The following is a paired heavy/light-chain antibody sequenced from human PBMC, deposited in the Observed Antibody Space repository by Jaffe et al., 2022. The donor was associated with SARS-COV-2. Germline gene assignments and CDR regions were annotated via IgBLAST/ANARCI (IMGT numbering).Light chain of an antibody. Sequence: DIQMTQSPSSLSASVGDRVTITCRASQSISSKLNWYQQKPGKAPKFLIYAASSLQSGVPSRFSGSGSGTDFTLTISSLQPEDFATYYCQQSYSTLWTFGQGTRVEIK. CDR3: QQSYSTLWT. CDR1: QSISSK. J-gene: IGKJ1*01. V-gene: IGKV1-39*01. CDR2: AAS.
Heavy chain of an antibody. CDR2: IKSKADGGTT. D-gene: IGHD1-26*01. CDR3: TTDGLVVGATLDY. CDR1: GFIFSSAW. J-gene: IGHJ4*02. V-gene: IGHV3-15*01. Sequence: EVQLVESGGGLVKPGESLRLSCVASGFIFSSAWMSWVRQAPGKGLEWVGRIKSKADGGTTDYGAPVKARFTISRDDSKNTLFLQMDSLKTEDTAVYYCTTDGLVVGATLDYWGQGTLVTVSS.